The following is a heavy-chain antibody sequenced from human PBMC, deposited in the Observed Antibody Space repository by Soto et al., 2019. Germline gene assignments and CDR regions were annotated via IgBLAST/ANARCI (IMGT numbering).Heavy chain of an antibody. Sequence: QVQLVESGGGVVQPGRSLRLSCAASGFTFSSYGMHWVRQAPGKGLEWVAVISYDGSNKYYADSVKGRFTISRDNSKNTLYLQMNSLRAEDTAVYYCAKDQTGTYYYYGMDVWGQGTTVPVSS. J-gene: IGHJ6*02. CDR1: GFTFSSYG. V-gene: IGHV3-30*18. CDR3: AKDQTGTYYYYGMDV. CDR2: ISYDGSNK. D-gene: IGHD1-1*01.